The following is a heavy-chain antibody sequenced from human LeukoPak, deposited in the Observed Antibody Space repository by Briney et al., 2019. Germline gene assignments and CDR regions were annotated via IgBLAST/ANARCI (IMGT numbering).Heavy chain of an antibody. CDR1: GGSISNTDYY. Sequence: TLSLTCTVSGGSISNTDYYWSWLRQPPGKGLEWIGYIFYNGNTYYNPSLKSRVTISVDTSKNQFSLRLSSVTAADTALYYCARVGSSSSMYWIDPWGQGTLATVSS. CDR2: IFYNGNT. D-gene: IGHD6-6*01. CDR3: ARVGSSSSMYWIDP. V-gene: IGHV4-30-4*08. J-gene: IGHJ5*02.